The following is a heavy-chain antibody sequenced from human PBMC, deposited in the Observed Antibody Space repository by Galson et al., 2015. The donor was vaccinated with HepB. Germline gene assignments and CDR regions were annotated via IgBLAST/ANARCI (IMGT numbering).Heavy chain of an antibody. CDR2: IWNDGVNK. Sequence: SLRLSCAASGFTFSSYGMHWVRQAPGKGLEWVAVIWNDGVNKYYTDPVKGRFIISRDNSKNTLYLQMNSLRVEDTAVYYCARRAYNDFWSGYRDKQNYNYHFGMDVWGQGTTVTV. D-gene: IGHD3-3*01. CDR1: GFTFSSYG. CDR3: ARRAYNDFWSGYRDKQNYNYHFGMDV. J-gene: IGHJ6*02. V-gene: IGHV3-33*01.